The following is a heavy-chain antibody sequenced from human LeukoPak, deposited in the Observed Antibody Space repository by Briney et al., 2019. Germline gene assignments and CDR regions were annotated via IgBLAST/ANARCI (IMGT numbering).Heavy chain of an antibody. V-gene: IGHV3-7*02. D-gene: IGHD1-26*01. CDR2: IKQDGSEI. CDR3: ARGPLGWSDY. CDR1: GFTFTSYW. J-gene: IGHJ4*02. Sequence: HPGGSLRLSCAASGFTFTSYWMSWVRQAPGKGLEWVANIKQDGSEIHYVGSVKGRFTISRDNAKNSLYLQMNSLRDEDTAVYYCARGPLGWSDYWGQGILVTVSS.